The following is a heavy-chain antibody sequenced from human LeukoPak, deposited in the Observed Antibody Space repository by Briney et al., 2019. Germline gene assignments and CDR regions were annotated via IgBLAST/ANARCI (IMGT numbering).Heavy chain of an antibody. CDR3: AKDSSTSNYYYGLDV. D-gene: IGHD6-13*01. V-gene: IGHV3-23*01. CDR2: ISGSGGST. Sequence: PGGSLRLSCAASGFTFSSYAMSWVRQAPGKGLEWVSGISGSGGSTYYADSVKGRFTISRDNSENTLYLQMNSLRGDDTGVYFCAKDSSTSNYYYGLDVWGQGTTVTVSS. J-gene: IGHJ6*02. CDR1: GFTFSSYA.